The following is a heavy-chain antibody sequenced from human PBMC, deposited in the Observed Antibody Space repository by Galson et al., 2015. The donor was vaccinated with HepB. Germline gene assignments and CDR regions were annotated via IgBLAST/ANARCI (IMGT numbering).Heavy chain of an antibody. J-gene: IGHJ6*03. V-gene: IGHV3-11*01. D-gene: IGHD2-15*01. CDR2: ITSGSVI. CDR3: ARFPEDHYYYYMDV. Sequence: SLRLSCAASGFTFSDYYVSWIRQAPGKGLEWVSYITSGSVIYYADPVKGRFTISRDNAKSSLYLQMNSLRAEDTAVYYCARFPEDHYYYYMDVWGKGTTVTVSS. CDR1: GFTFSDYY.